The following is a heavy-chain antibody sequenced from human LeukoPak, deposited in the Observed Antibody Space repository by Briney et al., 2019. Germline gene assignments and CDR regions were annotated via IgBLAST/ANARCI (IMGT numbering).Heavy chain of an antibody. J-gene: IGHJ4*02. V-gene: IGHV3-33*01. Sequence: GGSLRLSCAVSGFIFSDYGFHWVRQAPGQGLEWVAVTRFDGSIKQYADSVKGRFTISRDDSKNTLYLQMNFLKSEDTAVYYCARGGGTRQYYFDYWGQGTLVTVSS. CDR2: TRFDGSIK. CDR1: GFIFSDYG. D-gene: IGHD1-1*01. CDR3: ARGGGTRQYYFDY.